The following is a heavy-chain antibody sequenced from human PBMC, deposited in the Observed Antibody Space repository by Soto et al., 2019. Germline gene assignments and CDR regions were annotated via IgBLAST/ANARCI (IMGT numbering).Heavy chain of an antibody. J-gene: IGHJ6*02. CDR3: AGSTIFGVVIMKYYYHGMDV. CDR2: INPNSGGT. D-gene: IGHD3-3*01. Sequence: GASVKVSCKASGYTFTGYYMHWVRRAPGQGLEWMGWINPNSGGTNYAQKFQGRVTMTRDTSISTAYMELSRLRSDDTAVYYCAGSTIFGVVIMKYYYHGMDVWGQGTTVTVS. V-gene: IGHV1-2*02. CDR1: GYTFTGYY.